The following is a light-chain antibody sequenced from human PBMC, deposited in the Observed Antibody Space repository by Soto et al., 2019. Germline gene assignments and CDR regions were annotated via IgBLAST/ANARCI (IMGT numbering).Light chain of an antibody. J-gene: IGKJ2*01. V-gene: IGKV3-15*01. CDR1: QSISNN. Sequence: EIVMTQSPVTLSVSPGDRATLSCRASQSISNNLAWYQQKPGQAPRLLIYGASTRATDIPARFSGSGSGTEFTLTISSLQSEDFAVYYCQQYSSWPPITFGQGTKLEIK. CDR3: QQYSSWPPIT. CDR2: GAS.